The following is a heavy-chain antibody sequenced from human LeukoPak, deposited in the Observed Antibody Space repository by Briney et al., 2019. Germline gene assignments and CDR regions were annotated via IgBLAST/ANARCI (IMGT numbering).Heavy chain of an antibody. J-gene: IGHJ4*02. V-gene: IGHV3-7*01. Sequence: PGGSLRLSCAASGFPFSDSWMDWVRQAPGKGMEWVANIKQDGSEKHYADSVKGRFTISRDNAKNSLFLQMNGLRAEDTAVYYCAKEIDYYDSSGSNDYWGQGTLVTVSS. CDR1: GFPFSDSW. D-gene: IGHD3-22*01. CDR3: AKEIDYYDSSGSNDY. CDR2: IKQDGSEK.